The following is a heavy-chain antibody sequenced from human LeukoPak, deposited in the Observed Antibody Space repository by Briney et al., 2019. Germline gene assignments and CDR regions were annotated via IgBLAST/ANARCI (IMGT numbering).Heavy chain of an antibody. V-gene: IGHV3-11*01. CDR1: GFTFSDYF. CDR3: ARLILHLGAFDL. J-gene: IGHJ3*01. CDR2: ISDSTSAL. Sequence: GGSLRLSCAASGFTFSDYFMSWIRQAPGKGLEWISYISDSTSALYNSDSVTGRFTISRDNAKHSRYLQMNSLRAEDTAVYYCARLILHLGAFDLWGQGTMVTVSS. D-gene: IGHD5-24*01.